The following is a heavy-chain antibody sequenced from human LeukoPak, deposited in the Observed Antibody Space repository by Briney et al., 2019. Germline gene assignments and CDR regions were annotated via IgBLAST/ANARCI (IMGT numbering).Heavy chain of an antibody. Sequence: GGSLRLSCVASGFTFSSYGMHWVRQAPGKGLEWVAVISYDGSNKYYADSVKGRFTISRDNSKNTLYLQMNSLRAEDTAVYYCAKAYYSGWKGAFDIWGQGTMVTVSS. CDR2: ISYDGSNK. CDR3: AKAYYSGWKGAFDI. J-gene: IGHJ3*02. V-gene: IGHV3-30*18. CDR1: GFTFSSYG. D-gene: IGHD6-19*01.